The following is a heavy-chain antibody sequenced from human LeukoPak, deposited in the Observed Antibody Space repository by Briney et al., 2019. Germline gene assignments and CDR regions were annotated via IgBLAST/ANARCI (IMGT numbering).Heavy chain of an antibody. CDR2: IRYDGSNK. Sequence: PGGSLRLSCAASGFTFSSYGMHWVRQAPGKGLEWVAFIRYDGSNKYYADSVKGRFTISRDNSKNTLYLQMNSLRAEDTAVYYCAKGDGYGSGSYVPFGYWGQGTLVTVSS. CDR1: GFTFSSYG. CDR3: AKGDGYGSGSYVPFGY. J-gene: IGHJ4*02. D-gene: IGHD3-10*01. V-gene: IGHV3-30*02.